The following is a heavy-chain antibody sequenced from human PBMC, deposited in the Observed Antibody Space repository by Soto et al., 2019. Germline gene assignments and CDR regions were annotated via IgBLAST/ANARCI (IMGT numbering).Heavy chain of an antibody. CDR2: INAGNGNT. CDR3: ARDPGYSSGWYWYY. Sequence: ASVKVSCKASGYTFTSYAMHWARQAPGQRLEWMGWINAGNGNTKYSQKFQGRVTITRDTSASTAYMELSSLRSEDTAVYYCARDPGYSSGWYWYYWGQGTLVTVSS. V-gene: IGHV1-3*01. J-gene: IGHJ4*02. D-gene: IGHD6-19*01. CDR1: GYTFTSYA.